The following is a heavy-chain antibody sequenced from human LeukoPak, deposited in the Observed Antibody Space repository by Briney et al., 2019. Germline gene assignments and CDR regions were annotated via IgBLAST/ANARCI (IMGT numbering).Heavy chain of an antibody. Sequence: GASVKVSCKASGGTFSSYAISWVRQAPGKGPEWVANIKHDETEKYYAESVKGRFAISRDNAMNSLYLQMNSLRVEDTAVYYCARLVFGELRYFDYWGQGTLVPVSS. V-gene: IGHV3-7*03. D-gene: IGHD3-10*01. CDR3: ARLVFGELRYFDY. J-gene: IGHJ4*02. CDR1: GGTFSSYA. CDR2: IKHDETEK.